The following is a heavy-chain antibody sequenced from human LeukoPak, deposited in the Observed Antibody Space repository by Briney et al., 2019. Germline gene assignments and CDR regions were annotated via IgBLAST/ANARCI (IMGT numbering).Heavy chain of an antibody. CDR3: ARYSYGGEDWFDP. Sequence: SETLSLTCTVSGDSVSGTRYYWGWIRQPPGKGLEWIGSIYYSGTTYYNPSLKSRVTILLDMSKNQFSLRLTSVTAADTAVYYCARYSYGGEDWFDPWGQGTLVTVSS. CDR2: IYYSGTT. J-gene: IGHJ5*02. V-gene: IGHV4-39*01. D-gene: IGHD3-16*01. CDR1: GDSVSGTRYY.